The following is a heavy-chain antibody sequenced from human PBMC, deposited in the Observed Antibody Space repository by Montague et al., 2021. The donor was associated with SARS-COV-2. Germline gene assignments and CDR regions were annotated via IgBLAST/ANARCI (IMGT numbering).Heavy chain of an antibody. CDR2: MYYSGST. CDR3: ARQRRGVLVSTPRFFDY. D-gene: IGHD6-13*01. J-gene: IGHJ4*01. Sequence: MYYSGSTYYNPSVKSRVTISVDTSKNQFSLKLSSVTAAHTAVYYCARQRRGVLVSTPRFFDYWGQGTMVTVSS. V-gene: IGHV4-39*01.